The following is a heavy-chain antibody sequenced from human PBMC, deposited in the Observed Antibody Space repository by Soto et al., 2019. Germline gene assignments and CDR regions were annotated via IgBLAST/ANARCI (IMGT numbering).Heavy chain of an antibody. CDR3: AKVGCIAVVRVAAFDY. CDR1: GFTFSNYA. J-gene: IGHJ4*02. V-gene: IGHV3-23*01. CDR2: ISDSGGGT. Sequence: EVQLLESGGGLVQPGGSLRLSCAASGFTFSNYAMTWVRQAPGKGLEWVSGISDSGGGTYYADSVKGRFTISRDSSKNTLYLQMNSLRAEDTAVYYCAKVGCIAVVRVAAFDYWGQGTLVTVSS. D-gene: IGHD3-10*01.